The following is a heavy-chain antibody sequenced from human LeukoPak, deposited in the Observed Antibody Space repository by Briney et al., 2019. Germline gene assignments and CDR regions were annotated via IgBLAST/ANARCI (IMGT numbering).Heavy chain of an antibody. CDR2: INSDGSGT. Sequence: GGSLRLSCAASGFTFSSYWMHWVRQAPGKGLVWVSRINSDGSGTTYADSVKGRFTISRDNAKNTLYLQMNSLRAEDVAVYYCASVYSRPWYWGQGTLVTVSS. J-gene: IGHJ4*02. V-gene: IGHV3-74*01. CDR3: ASVYSRPWY. CDR1: GFTFSSYW. D-gene: IGHD5-18*01.